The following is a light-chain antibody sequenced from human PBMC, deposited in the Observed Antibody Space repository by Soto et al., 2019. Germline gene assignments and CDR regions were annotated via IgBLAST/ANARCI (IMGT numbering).Light chain of an antibody. Sequence: QSALTQPPSVSEAPGQWVTISCTGSSSNIGAGYEAHWYQQVPGTAPKLLIYENNNRPSGVPDRFSGSKSGTSASLAITGLQAEDEAEYYCQSYDSSLSGYVFGTGTKVTVL. J-gene: IGLJ1*01. V-gene: IGLV1-40*01. CDR3: QSYDSSLSGYV. CDR2: ENN. CDR1: SSNIGAGYE.